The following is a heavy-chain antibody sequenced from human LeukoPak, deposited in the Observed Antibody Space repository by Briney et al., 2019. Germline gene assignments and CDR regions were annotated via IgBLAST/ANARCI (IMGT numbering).Heavy chain of an antibody. CDR1: GYTFTGYY. CDR3: ARDIRGGYYYDSSGYPDY. V-gene: IGHV1-2*02. Sequence: GASVKVSCKASGYTFTGYYMHWVRQAPGQGLEWTGWINPNSGGTNYAQKFQGRVTMTRDTSISTAYMELSRLRSDDTAVYYCARDIRGGYYYDSSGYPDYWGQGTLVTVSS. D-gene: IGHD3-22*01. CDR2: INPNSGGT. J-gene: IGHJ4*02.